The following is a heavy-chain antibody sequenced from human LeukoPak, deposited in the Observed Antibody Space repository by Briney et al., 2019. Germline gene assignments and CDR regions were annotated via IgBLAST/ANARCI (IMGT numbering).Heavy chain of an antibody. CDR1: GYTFTGYF. Sequence: ASVKVSCKASGYTFTGYFIHWVRQAPGQGLEWMGWINPNSGGTNYAQKFQDRVTMTTDTSISTAYMELSRLRSDDTAVYYCARDERYDSSGYPLDYWGQGTLVTVSS. V-gene: IGHV1-2*02. J-gene: IGHJ4*02. D-gene: IGHD3-22*01. CDR3: ARDERYDSSGYPLDY. CDR2: INPNSGGT.